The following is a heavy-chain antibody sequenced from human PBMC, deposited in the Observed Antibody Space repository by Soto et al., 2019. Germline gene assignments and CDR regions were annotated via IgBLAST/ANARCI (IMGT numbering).Heavy chain of an antibody. CDR1: GYTFTSHG. Sequence: VQLVQSGGEVRMPGASVKVSCKASGYTFTSHGFTWVRQAPVQGLEWMGWISIYNGNTHYAQKFQDRLTLTIDTYTSSAYMELRSLTADDTAVYFCERSTMAPVPVEYWGQGTLVTVSS. CDR2: ISIYNGNT. CDR3: ERSTMAPVPVEY. J-gene: IGHJ4*02. V-gene: IGHV1-18*04. D-gene: IGHD3-10*01.